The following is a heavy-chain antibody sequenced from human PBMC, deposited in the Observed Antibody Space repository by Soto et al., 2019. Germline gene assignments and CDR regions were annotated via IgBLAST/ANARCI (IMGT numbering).Heavy chain of an antibody. CDR2: ISGYNGDT. CDR1: GYSFTTYG. D-gene: IGHD2-8*01. V-gene: IGHV1-18*01. Sequence: QGLLVQSGAEVKQPGASVKVSCKASGYSFTTYGISWVRQAPGQGLEWMGWISGYNGDTNNAQKFQDRVTMTIDRSTVTADLEMRSPTSDDTPVYYCAKNGHPTYYFYAMDVWGQGTTVTVSS. J-gene: IGHJ6*02. CDR3: AKNGHPTYYFYAMDV.